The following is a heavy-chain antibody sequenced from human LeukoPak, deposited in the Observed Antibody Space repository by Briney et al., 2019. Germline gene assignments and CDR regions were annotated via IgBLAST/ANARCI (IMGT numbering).Heavy chain of an antibody. CDR3: AKEGSIFGVVIRPYYFDY. J-gene: IGHJ4*02. CDR2: ISYDGSNK. Sequence: GGSLRLSCAASGFTFSSYDMHWVRQAPGKGLEWVAVISYDGSNKYYADSVKGRFTISRDNSKNTLYLQMNSLRAEDTAVYYCAKEGSIFGVVIRPYYFDYWGQGTLVTVSS. CDR1: GFTFSSYD. V-gene: IGHV3-30*18. D-gene: IGHD3-3*01.